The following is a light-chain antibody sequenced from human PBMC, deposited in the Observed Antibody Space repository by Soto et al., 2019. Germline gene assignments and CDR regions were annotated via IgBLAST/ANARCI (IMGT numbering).Light chain of an antibody. CDR3: QQYNNWPPVT. CDR2: GAS. J-gene: IGKJ3*01. V-gene: IGKV3-15*01. CDR1: ESVSHN. Sequence: EIVVTQSPVTLSVSPGERVTLSCRASESVSHNLAWYQQKPGQAPRLIIYGASTRATGIPARFSGSGSGTEFTLTISSLQSEDFAVYFCQQYNNWPPVTFGPGTKVDI.